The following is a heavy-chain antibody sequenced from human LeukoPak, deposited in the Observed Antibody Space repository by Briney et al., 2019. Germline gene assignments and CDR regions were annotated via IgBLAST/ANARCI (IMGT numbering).Heavy chain of an antibody. CDR1: GFTFSSYA. D-gene: IGHD6-13*01. CDR3: ARSLNGGIAAAVDY. V-gene: IGHV3-30*04. Sequence: PGRSLRLSCAASGFTFSSYAMHWVRQAPGKGLEWVAVISYDRSNKYYADSVKGRFTISRDNSKNTLYLQMNSLRAEDTAVYYCARSLNGGIAAAVDYWGQGTLVTVSS. CDR2: ISYDRSNK. J-gene: IGHJ4*02.